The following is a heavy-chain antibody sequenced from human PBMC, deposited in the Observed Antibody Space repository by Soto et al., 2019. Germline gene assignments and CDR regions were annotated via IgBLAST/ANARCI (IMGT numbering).Heavy chain of an antibody. V-gene: IGHV4-39*01. CDR3: ARSKAVEFGMEA. CDR1: VCSIISSSYY. J-gene: IGHJ6*04. Sequence: PSETRSLTCTFSVCSIISSSYYVCWVRQPPWKGLEWIGSIYYIVSTYYNPSLKSRVTISVDTSKNQFSLKLSSVTAAATAVYYSARSKAVEFGMEARGKGHTVNVSS. D-gene: IGHD6-19*01. CDR2: IYYIVST.